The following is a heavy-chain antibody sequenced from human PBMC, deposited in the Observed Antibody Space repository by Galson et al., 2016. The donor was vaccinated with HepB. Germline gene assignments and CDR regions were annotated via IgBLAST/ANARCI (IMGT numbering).Heavy chain of an antibody. CDR2: ITSGGST. V-gene: IGHV3-23*01. CDR3: ARDYFCVGASCRGERGRFDY. D-gene: IGHD2-21*01. J-gene: IGHJ4*02. CDR1: GFTFSSYA. Sequence: SLRLSCAASGFTFSSYAMTWVRQAPGKGLEWVSVITSGGSTYYAASVKGRFTISRDNAKNSLFLQMSSLRAEDTAMYYCARDYFCVGASCRGERGRFDYWGQGALVTVSS.